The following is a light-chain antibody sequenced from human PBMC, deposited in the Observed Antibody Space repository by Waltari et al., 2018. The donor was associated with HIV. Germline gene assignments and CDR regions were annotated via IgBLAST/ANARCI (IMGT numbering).Light chain of an antibody. J-gene: IGKJ3*01. CDR2: AAS. Sequence: EILLTQSPSFLSAFVGDRVMVTCGAGQGISTYLAWYQQKPGKAPQLLIYAASTLQTGVPSRFSGSGSGTEFTLTISSLQPEDVATYYCQQVNMPFTFGPGTKVDIK. CDR1: QGISTY. V-gene: IGKV1-9*01. CDR3: QQVNMPFT.